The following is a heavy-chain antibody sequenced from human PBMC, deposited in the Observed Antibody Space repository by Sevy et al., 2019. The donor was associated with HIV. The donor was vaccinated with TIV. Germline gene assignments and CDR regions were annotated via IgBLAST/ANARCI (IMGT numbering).Heavy chain of an antibody. D-gene: IGHD3-16*01. Sequence: GGSLRLSCAASGFTFGSYSMNWVRQAPGKGLEWVSSISSRTDYIYYADSMRGRFTISRDDAKKSLHLEMNSLRAEDTAVYYCARDGGSTDRVMELWGQGTTVTVSS. CDR1: GFTFGSYS. J-gene: IGHJ6*02. CDR2: ISSRTDYI. CDR3: ARDGGSTDRVMEL. V-gene: IGHV3-21*01.